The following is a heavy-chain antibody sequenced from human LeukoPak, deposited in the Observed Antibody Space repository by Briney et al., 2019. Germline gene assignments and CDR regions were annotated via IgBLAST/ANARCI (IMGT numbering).Heavy chain of an antibody. CDR2: IADDGSNK. J-gene: IGHJ6*02. D-gene: IGHD6-19*01. V-gene: IGHV3-30*04. CDR1: GFTFSSYA. Sequence: GGSLRLSCAASGFTFSSYAMHWVRQAPGKGLKWVAVIADDGSNKYYTDSVKGRFTISRDNSNNTLYLQMNSLRAEDTAVYYCARLQSIAVAGIAGDYYYGMDVWGQGTTVTVSS. CDR3: ARLQSIAVAGIAGDYYYGMDV.